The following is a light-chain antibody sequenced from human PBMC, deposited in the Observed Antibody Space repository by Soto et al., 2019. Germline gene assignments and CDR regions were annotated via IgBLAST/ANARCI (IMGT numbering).Light chain of an antibody. V-gene: IGKV1-39*01. CDR3: QQSYSTPYA. Sequence: VKVSLSLASVSSSVGDRVTITCLASQSISSYLNWYQQKPGKAPKLLIYAASSLQSGVPSRFSGSGSGTDFTLTISSLQPEDFATYYCQQSYSTPYAFGQGTKVDI. CDR1: QSISSY. CDR2: AAS. J-gene: IGKJ1*01.